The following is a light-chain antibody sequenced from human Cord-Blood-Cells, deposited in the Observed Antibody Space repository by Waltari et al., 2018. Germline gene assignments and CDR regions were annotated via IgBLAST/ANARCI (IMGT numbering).Light chain of an antibody. Sequence: DIQMTQSPSTLSASVGDRVTITCRASQSISSWLAWYQQKPGKAPKLLIYKASSLESGVPSRCSGSGSTTDFTLTISSLQPDDFATYYCQQYNSYSSFGQGTKLEIK. V-gene: IGKV1-5*03. CDR2: KAS. CDR1: QSISSW. J-gene: IGKJ2*03. CDR3: QQYNSYSS.